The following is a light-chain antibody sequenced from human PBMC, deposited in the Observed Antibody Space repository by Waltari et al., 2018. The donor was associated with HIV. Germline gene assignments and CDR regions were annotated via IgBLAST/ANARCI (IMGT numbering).Light chain of an antibody. Sequence: QSALTQPASVSGSPGQSITISCTGTSSDIGSYAYVSWFQQHAGKAPKVLIYEVSNRPSGISSRFSGSRSGNMATLSISGLQADDEADYYCSSYTRKNTYVFGSGTKVTVL. J-gene: IGLJ1*01. CDR3: SSYTRKNTYV. CDR2: EVS. V-gene: IGLV2-14*03. CDR1: SSDIGSYAY.